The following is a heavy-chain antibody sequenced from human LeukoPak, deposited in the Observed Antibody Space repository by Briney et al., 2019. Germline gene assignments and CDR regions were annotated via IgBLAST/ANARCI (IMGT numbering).Heavy chain of an antibody. CDR1: GYTFTSYD. CDR3: ATSIAAAGIDY. CDR2: MNSNSGYT. D-gene: IGHD6-13*01. J-gene: IGHJ4*02. V-gene: IGHV1-8*03. Sequence: EASVKVSCKASGYTFTSYDINWVRQAPGQGLEWMGWMNSNSGYTGYAQKFQGRVTITRNTSISTAYMELSSLRSEDTAVYYCATSIAAAGIDYWGQGTLVTVSS.